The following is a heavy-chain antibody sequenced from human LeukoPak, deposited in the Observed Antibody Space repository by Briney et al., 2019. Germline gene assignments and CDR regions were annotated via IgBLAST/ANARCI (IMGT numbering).Heavy chain of an antibody. V-gene: IGHV1-18*01. J-gene: IGHJ4*02. D-gene: IGHD3-22*01. CDR3: ARGFRSDSSGRKFDC. Sequence: GASVKVSCKASGYTFTSYGISWVRQAPGQGLERMGWISAYNGNTNYAQKLQGRVTMTTDTSTSTAYMELRSLRSDDTAVYYCARGFRSDSSGRKFDCWGQGTLVTVSS. CDR2: ISAYNGNT. CDR1: GYTFTSYG.